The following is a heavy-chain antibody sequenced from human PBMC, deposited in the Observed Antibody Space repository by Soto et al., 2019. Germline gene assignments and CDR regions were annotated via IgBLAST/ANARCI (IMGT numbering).Heavy chain of an antibody. J-gene: IGHJ4*02. Sequence: QLQLQESGPGLVKPSETLSLTCTVSGASVSSSSDYWGWIRQPPGKGLEWIGTIYYSGSTYYNSSLKSRVTISVDTSKNQFSLKLTSVTAADTAVYYCARHLGLERLGSAYFDYWGQGTLVTVSS. CDR3: ARHLGLERLGSAYFDY. CDR2: IYYSGST. CDR1: GASVSSSSDY. D-gene: IGHD1-1*01. V-gene: IGHV4-39*01.